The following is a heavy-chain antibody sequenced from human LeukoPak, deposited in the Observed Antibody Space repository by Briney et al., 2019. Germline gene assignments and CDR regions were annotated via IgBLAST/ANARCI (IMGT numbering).Heavy chain of an antibody. D-gene: IGHD3-22*01. CDR1: GFTFSSYA. CDR2: ISGSGGST. Sequence: GGSLRLSCAASGFTFSSYAMSWVRQAPGKGLEWVSAISGSGGSTYYADSVEGRFTISRDNSKNTLYLQMNSLRAEDTAVYYCAKVLNYYDSSGYYYFDYWGQRTLVTVSS. V-gene: IGHV3-23*01. J-gene: IGHJ4*02. CDR3: AKVLNYYDSSGYYYFDY.